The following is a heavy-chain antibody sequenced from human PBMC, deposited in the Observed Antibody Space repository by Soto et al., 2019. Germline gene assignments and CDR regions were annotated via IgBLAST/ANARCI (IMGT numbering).Heavy chain of an antibody. CDR2: INPNSGGT. Sequence: QVQLVQSGAEVKKPGASVKVSCKASGYSFTAYYLHWVRQAPGQGLEWMGWINPNSGGTDFAQKFQGRVTMTRETSISTAYMELSRLRADATAVYYWATAPYCSGASCYSAYWGQGTLVTVSS. J-gene: IGHJ4*02. V-gene: IGHV1-2*02. CDR1: GYSFTAYY. D-gene: IGHD2-15*01. CDR3: ATAPYCSGASCYSAY.